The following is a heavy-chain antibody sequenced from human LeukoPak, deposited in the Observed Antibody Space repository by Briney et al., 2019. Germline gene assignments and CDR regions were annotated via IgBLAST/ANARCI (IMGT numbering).Heavy chain of an antibody. CDR2: INHSGST. V-gene: IGHV4-34*01. CDR3: ARRLAATPRD. J-gene: IGHJ4*02. CDR1: GGSFSGYY. Sequence: SETLSLTCAVHGGSFSGYYWSWIRQPPGKGLEWIGEINHSGSTNYNPSLKSRVTISVDTSKNQFSLKLSSVTAADTAVYYCARRLAATPRDWGQGTLVTVSS. D-gene: IGHD6-13*01.